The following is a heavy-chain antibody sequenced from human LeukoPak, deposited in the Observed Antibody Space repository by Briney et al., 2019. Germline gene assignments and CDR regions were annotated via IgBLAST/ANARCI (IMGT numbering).Heavy chain of an antibody. CDR1: GASVGSSSYY. Sequence: SETLSLTCNVSGASVGSSSYYWGWIRQPPGGGLEWIGSLSYSGTTYYNPSLKSRVTTSVDTSKNLFFLQLSSVTAADTGIYYCARHIGGRYQRFDPWGQGTRVTVSS. D-gene: IGHD1-26*01. J-gene: IGHJ5*02. V-gene: IGHV4-39*01. CDR3: ARHIGGRYQRFDP. CDR2: LSYSGTT.